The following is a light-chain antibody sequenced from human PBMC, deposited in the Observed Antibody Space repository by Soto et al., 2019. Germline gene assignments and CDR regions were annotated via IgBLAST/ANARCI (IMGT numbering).Light chain of an antibody. CDR1: HTLLFRSNNKDH. CDR2: WAS. V-gene: IGKV4-1*01. Sequence: DVRLTQSTATMAVSIGEEATINCDSIHTLLFRSNNKDHLAWYQQKPGQPPKLLVYWASTRESGVPDRFSGSGSGTDFTLTISRLEPEDFAVYYCQQYGSSPLTLGGGTKVDI. CDR3: QQYGSSPLT. J-gene: IGKJ4*01.